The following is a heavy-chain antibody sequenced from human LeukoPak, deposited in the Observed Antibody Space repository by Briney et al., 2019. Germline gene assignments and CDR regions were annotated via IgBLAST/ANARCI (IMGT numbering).Heavy chain of an antibody. Sequence: PGGSLRLSCAASRFAFVTHGMHWVRQAPGKGLEWVASTLYDGSSAYYADSAKGRFTISRDNSKKKMYLQMNSLRAEDTAVYYCAKGRGLGLERSDDAFDIWGQGTMVTVSS. CDR1: RFAFVTHG. V-gene: IGHV3-30*02. J-gene: IGHJ3*02. D-gene: IGHD3-16*01. CDR3: AKGRGLGLERSDDAFDI. CDR2: TLYDGSSA.